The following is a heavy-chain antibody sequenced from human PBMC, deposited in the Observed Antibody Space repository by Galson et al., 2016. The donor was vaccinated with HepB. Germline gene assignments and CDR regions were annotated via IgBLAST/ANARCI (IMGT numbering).Heavy chain of an antibody. J-gene: IGHJ4*02. CDR2: ISSTTTHI. V-gene: IGHV3-21*01. CDR1: GFTFSSDR. D-gene: IGHD3-10*01. CDR3: ANSLIISTSQGRGST. Sequence: SLRLSCSASGFTFSSDRMNWVRQAPGKGLECVSPISSTTTHIYYEAAEKGRFTSSRDKAKNSVYLQMNSLRAEDTAVYYCANSLIISTSQGRGSTWGQGTLVTVSS.